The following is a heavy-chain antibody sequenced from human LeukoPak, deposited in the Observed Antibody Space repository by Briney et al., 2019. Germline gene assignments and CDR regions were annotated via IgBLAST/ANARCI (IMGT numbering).Heavy chain of an antibody. CDR1: GYTFTGYY. CDR2: INPNSGGT. V-gene: IGHV1-2*02. CDR3: ASVSRYSSSSFDY. J-gene: IGHJ4*02. D-gene: IGHD6-6*01. Sequence: AAPVKVSCKASGYTFTGYYMHWVRQAPGQGLEWMGWINPNSGGTNYAQKFQGRVTMTRDTSISTAYMELSRLRSDDTAVYYCASVSRYSSSSFDYWGQGTLVTVSS.